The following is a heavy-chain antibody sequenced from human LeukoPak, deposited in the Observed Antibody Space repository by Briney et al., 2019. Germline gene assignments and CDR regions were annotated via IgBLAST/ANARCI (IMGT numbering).Heavy chain of an antibody. CDR3: ARDLYCTNGVCFPTDY. CDR2: INWNGGST. CDR1: GFTFDDYG. D-gene: IGHD2-8*01. J-gene: IGHJ4*02. Sequence: GGSLRLSCAASGFTFDDYGMSWVRQAPGKGLEWVSGINWNGGSTGYADSVKGRFTISRDNAKNSLYLQMNSLRAEDTSLYYCARDLYCTNGVCFPTDYWGQGTLVTVSS. V-gene: IGHV3-20*04.